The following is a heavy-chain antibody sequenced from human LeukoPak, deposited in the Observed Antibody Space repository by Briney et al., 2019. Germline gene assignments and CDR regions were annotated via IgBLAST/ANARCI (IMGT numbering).Heavy chain of an antibody. Sequence: PSETLSLTCTVSGGSISSSSYYWGWIRQPPGKGLEWIGSIYYSGSTNYNPSLKSRVTISVDTSKNQFSLKLSSVTAADTAVYYCARVRRRLLMITFGGVTLGAFDIWGQGTMVTVSS. CDR3: ARVRRRLLMITFGGVTLGAFDI. CDR1: GGSISSSSYY. J-gene: IGHJ3*02. CDR2: IYYSGST. D-gene: IGHD3-16*01. V-gene: IGHV4-39*07.